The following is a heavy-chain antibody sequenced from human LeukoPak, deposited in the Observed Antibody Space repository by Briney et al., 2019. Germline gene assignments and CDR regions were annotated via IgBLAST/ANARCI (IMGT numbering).Heavy chain of an antibody. V-gene: IGHV3-48*04. CDR1: GFTFSSYS. D-gene: IGHD5-12*01. J-gene: IGHJ4*02. CDR2: ISSSSSTI. CDR3: ARARLRIHFDY. Sequence: PGGSLRLSCAASGFTFSSYSMNWVRQAPGKGLEWVSYISSSSSTIYYADSVKGRFTISRDNAKNSLYLQMNSLRAEDTAVYYCARARLRIHFDYWGQGTLVTVSS.